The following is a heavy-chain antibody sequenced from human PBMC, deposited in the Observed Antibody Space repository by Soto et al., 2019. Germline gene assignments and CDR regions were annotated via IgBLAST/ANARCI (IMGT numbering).Heavy chain of an antibody. CDR1: GYSISRGYY. V-gene: IGHV4-38-2*01. Sequence: PSETLSLTCAVSGYSISRGYYWGWIRQPPGKGLEWSGSIYHSGNTYYNPSLKSRVSISLDTSKNHFSLELTSVTAADTAVYYCARATRIRVTMGRGPHDYWGQGTLVTVSS. CDR3: ARATRIRVTMGRGPHDY. D-gene: IGHD3-10*01. J-gene: IGHJ4*02. CDR2: IYHSGNT.